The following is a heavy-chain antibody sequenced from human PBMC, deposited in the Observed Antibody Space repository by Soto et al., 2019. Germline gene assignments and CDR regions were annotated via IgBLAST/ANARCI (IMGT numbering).Heavy chain of an antibody. J-gene: IGHJ5*02. Sequence: PSETLSLTCSVSGDSISNSRFYWAWIRQPPGEGLEWIGSIYHTGNAYYNPSLKNRVTISVDTSKNQFSLKLTSVTAAYAVLYYCARDFFDSSDYTTNWFDPWGQGTLVTVS. D-gene: IGHD3-22*01. V-gene: IGHV4-39*01. CDR3: ARDFFDSSDYTTNWFDP. CDR2: IYHTGNA. CDR1: GDSISNSRFY.